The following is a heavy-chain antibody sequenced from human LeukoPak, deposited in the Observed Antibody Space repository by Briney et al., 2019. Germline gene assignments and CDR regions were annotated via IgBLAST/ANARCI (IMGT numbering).Heavy chain of an antibody. Sequence: TSPSLSPTCTVSGGSISSYYSSWIRHHPGKGLEWIGYIYYSGSTSYNPSLKSRVTISVDTSKNQFSLKLSSVTAADTAVYYCARPLYTGGLDIWGQGTMVTVSS. D-gene: IGHD2-2*02. CDR3: ARPLYTGGLDI. CDR1: GGSISSYY. V-gene: IGHV4-59*07. J-gene: IGHJ3*02. CDR2: IYYSGST.